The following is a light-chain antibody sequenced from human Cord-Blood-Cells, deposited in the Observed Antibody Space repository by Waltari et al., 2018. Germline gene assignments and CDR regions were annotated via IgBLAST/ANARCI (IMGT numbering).Light chain of an antibody. V-gene: IGLV2-11*01. CDR3: CSYAGSYTWV. CDR2: YVS. CDR1: SSDVCGYNY. J-gene: IGLJ3*02. Sequence: QSALTQPRSVSGSPGQSVPISCPGTSSDVCGYNYVSWYQQHPGKAPKHIVYYVSKRPSVVLYRFSGSKAGTTASLTISGLQAEDEADYYGCSYAGSYTWVFGGGTKLTVL.